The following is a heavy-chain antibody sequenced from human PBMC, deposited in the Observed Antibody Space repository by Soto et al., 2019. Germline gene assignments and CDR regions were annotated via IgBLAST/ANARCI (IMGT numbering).Heavy chain of an antibody. CDR1: GFGFSGYW. J-gene: IGHJ4*02. V-gene: IGHV3-7*01. CDR3: ARESNAHFDY. CDR2: IPQDGGEK. Sequence: EVQLVDSGGGLVQPGGSRRPSCAGSGFGFSGYWLSGVRQLQGRGLEWVATIPQDGGEKFYVDSVKGRFTISRDNTKNSLYLQMNSLRAEDTALYYCARESNAHFDYWGQGTMVTVSS. D-gene: IGHD7-27*01.